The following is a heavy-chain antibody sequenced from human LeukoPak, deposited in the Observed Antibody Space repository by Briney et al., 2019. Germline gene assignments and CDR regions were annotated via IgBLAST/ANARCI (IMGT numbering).Heavy chain of an antibody. CDR3: ARGVVATVVTPSSFYYFDY. D-gene: IGHD4-23*01. V-gene: IGHV4-59*01. CDR1: GGSISSYY. J-gene: IGHJ4*02. CDR2: IYYSGST. Sequence: PSETLSLTCTVSGGSISSYYWSWIRQPPGKGLEWIGYIYYSGSTNYNPSLKSRVTISVDTSKNQFSLKLSSVTAADTAVYYCARGVVATVVTPSSFYYFDYWGQGTLVTVSS.